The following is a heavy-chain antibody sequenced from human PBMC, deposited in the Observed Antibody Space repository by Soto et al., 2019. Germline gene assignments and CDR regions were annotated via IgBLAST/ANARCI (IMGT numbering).Heavy chain of an antibody. CDR1: GDSVSSNSAA. CDR3: LRDPKIAAGDNWLDP. D-gene: IGHD6-13*01. J-gene: IGHJ5*02. V-gene: IGHV6-1*01. CDR2: TYYRSKWYN. Sequence: SQTLSLTCGISGDSVSSNSAAWYWIRQSPSRGLEWLGRTYYRSKWYNDYAVSVKSRITINPDTSKNQFSLQLNSVTQEATAVYYCLRDPKIAAGDNWLDPWGPGTLLTVS.